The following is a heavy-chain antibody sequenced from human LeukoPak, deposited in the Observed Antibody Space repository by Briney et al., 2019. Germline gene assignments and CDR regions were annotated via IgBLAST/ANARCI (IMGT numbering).Heavy chain of an antibody. CDR2: VHLDGRT. V-gene: IGHV4-4*02. D-gene: IGHD3-3*01. CDR1: GGSVISTNW. Sequence: SGTLSLTCGVSGGSVISTNWWPWVRQPPGKGLEWIGEVHLDGRTNYNPSLGSRLTMSVDLSESQVSLKLTSVTAADTAVYYCAREGGFYRPLDYSGQGTLVTVSS. J-gene: IGHJ4*02. CDR3: AREGGFYRPLDY.